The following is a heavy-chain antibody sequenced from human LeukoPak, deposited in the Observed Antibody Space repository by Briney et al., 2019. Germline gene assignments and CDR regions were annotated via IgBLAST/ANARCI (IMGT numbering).Heavy chain of an antibody. J-gene: IGHJ4*02. CDR3: AGEGGGYSSSWEFDY. Sequence: SETLSLTCTVSGGSISSYYWSWIRQPPGKGLEWIGYIYYSGSTNYNPSLKSRVTISVDTSKNQFSLKLSSVTAADTAVYYCAGEGGGYSSSWEFDYWGQGTLVTVSS. CDR1: GGSISSYY. D-gene: IGHD6-13*01. CDR2: IYYSGST. V-gene: IGHV4-59*01.